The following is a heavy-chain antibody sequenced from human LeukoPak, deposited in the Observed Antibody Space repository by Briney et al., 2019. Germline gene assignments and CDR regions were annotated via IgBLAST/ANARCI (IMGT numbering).Heavy chain of an antibody. D-gene: IGHD2-15*01. CDR3: ARTARYCSGGSCSYYFDY. Sequence: ASVKVSCKASGYTFNSYAITWVRQAPGQGFEWMGGNSGYNGNTNYAQKLQGRVTVTTDTSTSTVFMELKSLRSDDTAVYYCARTARYCSGGSCSYYFDYWGQGTLVTVSS. V-gene: IGHV1-18*01. J-gene: IGHJ4*02. CDR2: NSGYNGNT. CDR1: GYTFNSYA.